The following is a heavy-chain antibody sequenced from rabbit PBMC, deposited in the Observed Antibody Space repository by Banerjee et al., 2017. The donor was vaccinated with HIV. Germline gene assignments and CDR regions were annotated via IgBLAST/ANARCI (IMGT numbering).Heavy chain of an antibody. Sequence: QSLEESGGDLVKPEGSLTLTCTASGFTLSSTYDMCWVRQAPGKGLEWIACIYGDSGNTYYESWAKGRFTISKSSSTTVTLQMTSLTAADTATYFCARDDFAVSYIYTIYAFSLWGPGTLVTVS. V-gene: IGHV1S40*01. D-gene: IGHD4-2*01. CDR3: ARDDFAVSYIYTIYAFSL. CDR2: IYGDSGNT. J-gene: IGHJ4*01. CDR1: GFTLSSTYD.